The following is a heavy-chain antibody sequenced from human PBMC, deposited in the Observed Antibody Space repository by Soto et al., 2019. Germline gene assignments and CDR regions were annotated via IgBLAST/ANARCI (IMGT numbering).Heavy chain of an antibody. Sequence: QVQLVQSGAEVKKPGASVKVSCKASGYTFTSYDINWVRQATGQGLEWMGWMKPNSGNTGYAQKLQGGVTMTRNTSISTAYMELGSLRSEDTAVYYCARGRASDLLEWLYMEDGIWGQGTLVTVSS. V-gene: IGHV1-8*01. D-gene: IGHD3-3*01. CDR1: GYTFTSYD. CDR2: MKPNSGNT. J-gene: IGHJ4*02. CDR3: ARGRASDLLEWLYMEDGI.